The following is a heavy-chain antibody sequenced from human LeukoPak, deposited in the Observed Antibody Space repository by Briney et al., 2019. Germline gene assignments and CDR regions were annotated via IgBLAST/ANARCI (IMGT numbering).Heavy chain of an antibody. Sequence: ASVKVSCKASGYTFTGSYMHWVRQAPGQGLEWMGWINPNSGGTNYAQKFQGRVTMTRDTSTSTVDMELSSLRSEDTAVYYCARVGSTRSFDYWGQGTLVTVSS. J-gene: IGHJ4*02. CDR1: GYTFTGSY. V-gene: IGHV1-2*02. CDR3: ARVGSTRSFDY. D-gene: IGHD2-2*01. CDR2: INPNSGGT.